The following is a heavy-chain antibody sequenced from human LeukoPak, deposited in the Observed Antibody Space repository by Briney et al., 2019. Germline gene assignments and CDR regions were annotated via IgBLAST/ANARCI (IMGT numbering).Heavy chain of an antibody. V-gene: IGHV3-23*01. CDR2: ISGSGGST. Sequence: LSGGSLRLSCAASGFTFSSYAMSWVRQAPGKGLEWVSAISGSGGSTYYADSVKGPFTISRDNSKNTLYLQMNSLRAEDTAVYYCAKEGRGYCTNGVCYTTYFDYWGQGTLVTVSS. J-gene: IGHJ4*02. CDR1: GFTFSSYA. CDR3: AKEGRGYCTNGVCYTTYFDY. D-gene: IGHD2-8*01.